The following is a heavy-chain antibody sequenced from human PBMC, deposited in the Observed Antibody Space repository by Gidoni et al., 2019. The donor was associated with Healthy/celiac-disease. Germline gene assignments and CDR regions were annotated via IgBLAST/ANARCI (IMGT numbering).Heavy chain of an antibody. CDR3: AKDVITGTGGGWFDP. J-gene: IGHJ5*02. CDR2: ISWNSGSI. CDR1: GFTFDDYA. Sequence: EVQLVESGGGLVQPGRSLRLSCAASGFTFDDYAMHWVRQAPGKGLEWVSGISWNSGSIGYADSVKGRFTISRDNAKNSLYLQMNSLRAEDTALYYCAKDVITGTGGGWFDPWGQGTLVTVSS. V-gene: IGHV3-9*01. D-gene: IGHD1-7*01.